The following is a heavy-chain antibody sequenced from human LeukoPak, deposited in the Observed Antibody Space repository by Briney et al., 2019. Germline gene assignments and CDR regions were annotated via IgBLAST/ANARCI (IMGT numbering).Heavy chain of an antibody. Sequence: SETLSLTCTVSGGSISSYYWSWIRQPPGKGLEWIGSIYHSGSTYYNPSLKSRVTISVDTSKNQFSLKLSSVTAADTAVYYCARDRTLQARDAFDIWGQGTMVTVSS. J-gene: IGHJ3*02. D-gene: IGHD3-10*01. CDR1: GGSISSYY. CDR3: ARDRTLQARDAFDI. CDR2: IYHSGST. V-gene: IGHV4-38-2*02.